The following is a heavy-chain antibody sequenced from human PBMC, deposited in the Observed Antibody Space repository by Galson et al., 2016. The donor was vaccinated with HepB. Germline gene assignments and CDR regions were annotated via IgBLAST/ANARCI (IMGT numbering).Heavy chain of an antibody. J-gene: IGHJ4*02. Sequence: SVKVSCKASEGTFSAYAITWVRQASGQGLEWMGGIIPIFGTPNYAQKFQGRVTITADESTSTAFMELSSLRSEDTAVYYCARTSGNYWRWGFDYWGQGTLVTVSS. CDR1: EGTFSAYA. D-gene: IGHD1-26*01. CDR2: IIPIFGTP. CDR3: ARTSGNYWRWGFDY. V-gene: IGHV1-69*13.